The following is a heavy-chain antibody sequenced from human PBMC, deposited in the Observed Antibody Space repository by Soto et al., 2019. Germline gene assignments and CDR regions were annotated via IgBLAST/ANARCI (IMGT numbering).Heavy chain of an antibody. D-gene: IGHD6-19*01. CDR1: GFTFSSYA. CDR2: ITGSGDNT. J-gene: IGHJ5*02. CDR3: AKDRAAVAPRVRFDP. V-gene: IGHV3-23*01. Sequence: EVQLLESGGGLVQPGTSLRLSCAASGFTSSGFTFSSYAMSWVRQAPGKGLEWVSSITGSGDNTYYADSVKGRFTIARDNSKNTLFLQRSSLRAEDTAVYYCAKDRAAVAPRVRFDPWGQGTLVTVSS.